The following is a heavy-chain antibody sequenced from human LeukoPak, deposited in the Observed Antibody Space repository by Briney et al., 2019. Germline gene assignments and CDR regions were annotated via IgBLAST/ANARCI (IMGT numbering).Heavy chain of an antibody. Sequence: PGRSLRLSCAASGFTFGSYAMHWVRQAPGKGLEWAAVISYDGSNKYYADSVKGRFTISRDNSKNTLYLQMNSLRAEDTALYYCAREVTMIVVATGTLDYWGQGTLVTVSS. V-gene: IGHV3-30-3*01. J-gene: IGHJ4*02. CDR3: AREVTMIVVATGTLDY. CDR1: GFTFGSYA. CDR2: ISYDGSNK. D-gene: IGHD3-22*01.